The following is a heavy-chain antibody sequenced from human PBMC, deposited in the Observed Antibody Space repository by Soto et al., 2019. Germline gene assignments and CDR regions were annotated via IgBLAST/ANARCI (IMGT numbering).Heavy chain of an antibody. D-gene: IGHD1-1*01. J-gene: IGHJ4*02. Sequence: SETLSLTCTVSGGSISSGGYYWSWIRQHPGKGLEWIGYIYYSGSTYYNPSLKSRVTISVDTSKNQFSLKLSSVTAADTAVYYCARQAEVEDGYNFVDYWGQGTLVTVSS. CDR1: GGSISSGGYY. CDR2: IYYSGST. CDR3: ARQAEVEDGYNFVDY. V-gene: IGHV4-31*03.